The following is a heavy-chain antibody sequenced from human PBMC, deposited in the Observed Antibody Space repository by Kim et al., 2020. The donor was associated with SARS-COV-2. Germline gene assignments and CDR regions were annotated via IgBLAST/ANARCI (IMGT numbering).Heavy chain of an antibody. D-gene: IGHD4-17*01. CDR3: ARGGLDGDLFDY. CDR1: GGSFSGYY. Sequence: SETLSLTCAVYGGSFSGYYWSWIRQPPGKGLEWIGEINHSGSTNYNPSLKSRVTISVDTSKNQFSLKLSSVTAADTAVYYCARGGLDGDLFDYWGQGTLVTVSS. J-gene: IGHJ4*02. V-gene: IGHV4-34*01. CDR2: INHSGST.